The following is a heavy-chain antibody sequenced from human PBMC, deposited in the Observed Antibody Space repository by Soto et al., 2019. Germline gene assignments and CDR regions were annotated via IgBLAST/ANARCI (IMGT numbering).Heavy chain of an antibody. D-gene: IGHD3-3*01. CDR3: ARDIRITIFGVLDYYYGMDV. V-gene: IGHV1-18*01. J-gene: IGHJ6*02. CDR2: ISAYNGNT. CDR1: CYTFTSYG. Sequence: VKVSCKASCYTFTSYGGRRVRQAPGQGLEWMGWISAYNGNTNYAQKLQGRVTMTTDTSTSTAYMELRSLRSDDTAVYYCARDIRITIFGVLDYYYGMDVWGQGTTVT.